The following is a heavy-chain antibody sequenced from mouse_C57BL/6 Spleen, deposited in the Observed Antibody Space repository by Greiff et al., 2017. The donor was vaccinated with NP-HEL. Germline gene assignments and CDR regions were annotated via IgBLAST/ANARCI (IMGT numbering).Heavy chain of an antibody. V-gene: IGHV1-54*01. D-gene: IGHD3-3*01. J-gene: IGHJ3*01. CDR2: INPGSGGT. CDR3: ARRVRGRGFAY. Sequence: QVHVKQSGAELVRPGTSVKVSCKASGYAFTNYLIAWVKQRPGQGLEWIGVINPGSGGTNYTETFKGKATLTADKSSSTAYMQLSSLTSEDSAVYFGARRVRGRGFAYWGQGTLVTVSA. CDR1: GYAFTNYL.